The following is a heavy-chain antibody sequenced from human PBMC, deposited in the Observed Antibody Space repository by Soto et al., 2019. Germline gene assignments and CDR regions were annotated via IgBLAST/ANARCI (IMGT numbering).Heavy chain of an antibody. J-gene: IGHJ6*02. Sequence: QVQLVQSGAEVKKPGSSVKVSCKASGGTFSSYGISWVRQAPGQGLEWMGGIIPIFGTADYTQKFQGRVTIIADESRSTAYMELSSLRSEDTAVYYCATQGLPNYYDCGMDVWGQGTTVTVSS. V-gene: IGHV1-69*12. CDR1: GGTFSSYG. CDR2: IIPIFGTA. CDR3: ATQGLPNYYDCGMDV.